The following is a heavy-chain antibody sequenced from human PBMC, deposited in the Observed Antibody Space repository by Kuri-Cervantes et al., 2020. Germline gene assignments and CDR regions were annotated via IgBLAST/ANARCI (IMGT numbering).Heavy chain of an antibody. D-gene: IGHD6-6*01. CDR3: AREPWATRRRYHNYYMDV. J-gene: IGHJ6*03. CDR1: GGSFSGYY. Sequence: SQTLSLTCAVYGGSFSGYYWSWIRQPPGKGLEWIGEINRGGSTNYNPSLKSRVIISVDTSKNQFSLKMSSVTAADTAVYYCAREPWATRRRYHNYYMDVWGKGTTVTVSS. V-gene: IGHV4-34*01. CDR2: INRGGST.